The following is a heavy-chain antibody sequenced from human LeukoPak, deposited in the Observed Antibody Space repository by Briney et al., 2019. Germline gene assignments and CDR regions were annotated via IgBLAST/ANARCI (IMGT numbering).Heavy chain of an antibody. CDR2: INPGNGDT. CDR1: GYTFTNYA. J-gene: IGHJ4*02. D-gene: IGHD6-13*01. V-gene: IGHV1-3*01. CDR3: ASGSSWYKLYYFDY. Sequence: ASVKVSCKGSGYTFTNYAVHWVRQAPGQRLEWLGWINPGNGDTKYSQNFQGRVTVTSDTSAATAYVELSSLRSEDTAVYYCASGSSWYKLYYFDYWGQGTLVTVSS.